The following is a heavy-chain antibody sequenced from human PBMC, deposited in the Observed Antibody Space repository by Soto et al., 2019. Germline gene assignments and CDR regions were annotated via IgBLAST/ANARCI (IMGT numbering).Heavy chain of an antibody. J-gene: IGHJ2*01. CDR2: IYYSGST. V-gene: IGHV4-59*01. CDR1: GGSISSYY. D-gene: IGHD4-17*01. Sequence: QVQLQESGPGLVKPSETLSLTCTVSGGSISSYYWSWIRQPPGKGLEWIGYIYYSGSTNYNPSLKSRVTISVDTSKNQFSLKLSSVTAADTAVYYCAREKYGDHPQTVYFDLWGRGTLVTVSS. CDR3: AREKYGDHPQTVYFDL.